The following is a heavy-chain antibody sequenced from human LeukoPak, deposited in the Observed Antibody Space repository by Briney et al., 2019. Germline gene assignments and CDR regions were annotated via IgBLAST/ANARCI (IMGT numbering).Heavy chain of an antibody. J-gene: IGHJ5*02. CDR3: ARDQEGGLNWFDP. Sequence: PGGSLRLSCAVSGFNFSSYAMHWVRQAPGKGLEWVAFISYDGGHEYYADSVKGRFTISRDNSKNTLNLQMNSLRAEDSAVYYCARDQEGGLNWFDPWGQGTLVTVSS. D-gene: IGHD3-16*01. CDR1: GFNFSSYA. CDR2: ISYDGGHE. V-gene: IGHV3-30*04.